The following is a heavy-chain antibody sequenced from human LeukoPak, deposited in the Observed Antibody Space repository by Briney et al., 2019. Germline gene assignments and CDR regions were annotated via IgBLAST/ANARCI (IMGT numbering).Heavy chain of an antibody. CDR2: IIPIFGTA. Sequence: VASVKVSCKASGGTFSSYAISWVRQAPGQGLEWMGGIIPIFGTASYAQKFQGRVTITADESTSTAYMELSSLRSEDTAVYYCARGDYYDSSGSRSGFDYWGQGTLVTVSS. D-gene: IGHD3-22*01. CDR1: GGTFSSYA. CDR3: ARGDYYDSSGSRSGFDY. J-gene: IGHJ4*02. V-gene: IGHV1-69*13.